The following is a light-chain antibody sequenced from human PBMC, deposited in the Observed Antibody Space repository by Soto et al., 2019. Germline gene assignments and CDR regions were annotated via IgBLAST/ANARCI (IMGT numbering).Light chain of an antibody. Sequence: QSALTQPASVSGSPGQSITISCTGTSSDVGGYNYVSWYQQHPGKAPKLMIYDVSNRPSGVSKRFSGSKSGNTASLTISGRQAEDEADYYCSSYTSSSVFGGGTKLTVL. CDR2: DVS. V-gene: IGLV2-14*01. J-gene: IGLJ2*01. CDR3: SSYTSSSV. CDR1: SSDVGGYNY.